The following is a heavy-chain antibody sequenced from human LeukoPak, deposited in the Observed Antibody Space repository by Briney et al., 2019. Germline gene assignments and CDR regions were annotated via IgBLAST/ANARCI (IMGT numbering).Heavy chain of an antibody. CDR3: ARDRIFITGTTEPWFY. D-gene: IGHD1-7*01. CDR2: ISAYNGNT. J-gene: IGHJ4*02. Sequence: ASVKVSCKASGYTFTSYGISGVRQAPGQGVEGMGWISAYNGNTNYAQKLQGRVTMTTYTSTSTAYMELRSLRSDDTAVYYCARDRIFITGTTEPWFYWGQGTLVTVSS. CDR1: GYTFTSYG. V-gene: IGHV1-18*01.